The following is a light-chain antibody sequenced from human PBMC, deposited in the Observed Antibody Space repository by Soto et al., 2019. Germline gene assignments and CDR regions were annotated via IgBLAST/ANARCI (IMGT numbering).Light chain of an antibody. J-gene: IGKJ3*01. V-gene: IGKV1-9*01. CDR1: QGLSSY. Sequence: DIQLTQSPSFLSASVGDRATITCRASQGLSSYLAWYQHKPGMAPKLLIYSTSTLQSGVPARFSGSASGTEFTLTISSLQPEDFATYYCQQLNSYPITFGPGTKVDI. CDR3: QQLNSYPIT. CDR2: STS.